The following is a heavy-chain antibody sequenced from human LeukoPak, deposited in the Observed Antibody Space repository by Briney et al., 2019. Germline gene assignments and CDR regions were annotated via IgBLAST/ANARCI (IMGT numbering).Heavy chain of an antibody. CDR1: GFTFSSYA. D-gene: IGHD4-17*01. Sequence: GGSLRLSCAASGFTFSSYAMSWVRQAPGKGLDGVSSISGSVGRTYYADSVQGRFTISRDNSKNTLYLQMNSLRAEDTAVYYCAKSRGDYNYYYFAMDVWGQGTTVTVSS. V-gene: IGHV3-23*01. CDR2: ISGSVGRT. J-gene: IGHJ6*02. CDR3: AKSRGDYNYYYFAMDV.